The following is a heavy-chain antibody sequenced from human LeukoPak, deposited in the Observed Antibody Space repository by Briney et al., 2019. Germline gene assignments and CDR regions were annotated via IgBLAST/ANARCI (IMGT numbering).Heavy chain of an antibody. V-gene: IGHV3-30*02. CDR1: GFTFSSYG. D-gene: IGHD3-3*01. Sequence: GGSLRLSCAASGFTFSSYGMHWIRQAPGKGLEWVAFIRNDGSIIYNADSVKGRFTISRDNSKNTLYLQMNSLRADDTAVYYCARAPGFDFWSGYSGYWGQGTLVTVSS. J-gene: IGHJ4*02. CDR3: ARAPGFDFWSGYSGY. CDR2: IRNDGSII.